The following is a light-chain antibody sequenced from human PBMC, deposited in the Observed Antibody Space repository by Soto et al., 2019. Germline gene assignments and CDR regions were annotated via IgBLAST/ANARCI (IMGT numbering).Light chain of an antibody. CDR3: QQYYTWPVT. V-gene: IGKV3-15*01. CDR1: QSINRN. CDR2: GAS. Sequence: IVMTQPPATLSVSPGESVTFSCRASQSINRNLACYQQKPGQAPRLLISGASTGATGIPARFSGSGSGTEFTLTINSLRSEDSAVYYCQQYYTWPVTFGGGTKVDIK. J-gene: IGKJ4*01.